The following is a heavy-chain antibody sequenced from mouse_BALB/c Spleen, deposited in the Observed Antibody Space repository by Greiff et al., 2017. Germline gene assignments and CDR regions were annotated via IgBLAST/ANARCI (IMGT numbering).Heavy chain of an antibody. Sequence: VKLVESGPGLVQPSQSLSITCTVSGFSLTSYGVHWVRQSPGKGLEWLGVIWSGGSTDYNAAFISRLSISEDNSKSQVFFKMNSLQANDTAIYYCASHYDVYYYAMDYWGQGTSVTVSS. CDR2: IWSGGST. V-gene: IGHV2-2*02. D-gene: IGHD2-3*01. CDR1: GFSLTSYG. CDR3: ASHYDVYYYAMDY. J-gene: IGHJ4*01.